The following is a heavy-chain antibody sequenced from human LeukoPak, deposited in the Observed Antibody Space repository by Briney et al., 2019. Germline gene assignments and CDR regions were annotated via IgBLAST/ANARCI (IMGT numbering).Heavy chain of an antibody. CDR3: VKLPYAGDWFDP. CDR1: GFTFSSYA. CDR2: ISSNGGST. Sequence: GGSLRLSCSASGFTFSSYAMHWVRQAPGRGLEYVSAISSNGGSTYYADSVKGRFTISRDNSKNTLYLQMSSLRAEDTAVYYCVKLPYAGDWFDPWGQGTLVTVSS. V-gene: IGHV3-64D*06. J-gene: IGHJ5*02. D-gene: IGHD1-26*01.